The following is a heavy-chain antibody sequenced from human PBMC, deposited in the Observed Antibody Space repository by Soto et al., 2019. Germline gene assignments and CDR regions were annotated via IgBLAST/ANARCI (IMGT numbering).Heavy chain of an antibody. D-gene: IGHD6-13*01. Sequence: GGSLRLSCAASGFTFSSYAMSWVRQAPGKGLEWVSAISGSGGSTYYADSVKGRFTISRDHSKNTRDLQMNSLRAEDTVVNYWAKDSYSCSGGWFGPWGQGTLDTVSS. J-gene: IGHJ5*02. V-gene: IGHV3-23*01. CDR1: GFTFSSYA. CDR3: AKDSYSCSGGWFGP. CDR2: ISGSGGST.